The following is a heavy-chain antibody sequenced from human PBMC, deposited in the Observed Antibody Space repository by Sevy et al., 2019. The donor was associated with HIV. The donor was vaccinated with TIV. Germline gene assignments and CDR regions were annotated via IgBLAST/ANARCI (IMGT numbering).Heavy chain of an antibody. J-gene: IGHJ6*03. CDR2: ISGSGGST. Sequence: GGSLRLSCAASGFTFSSYAMSWVRQAPGKGLEWVSAISGSGGSTYYAASVKGRFTISRDNSKNTLYLQMNSLRAEDTAVYYCANLDDYGDYVRGQNYYYYMDVWGKGTTVTVSS. V-gene: IGHV3-23*01. D-gene: IGHD4-17*01. CDR3: ANLDDYGDYVRGQNYYYYMDV. CDR1: GFTFSSYA.